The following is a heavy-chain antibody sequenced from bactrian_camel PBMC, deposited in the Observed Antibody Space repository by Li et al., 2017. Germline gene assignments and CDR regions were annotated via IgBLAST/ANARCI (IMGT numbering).Heavy chain of an antibody. CDR2: IAIGYGKT. Sequence: VQLVESGGGSVQAGDSLRLSCSISGFASCRFDISWHRQSPGKEREMVAGIAIGYGKTYYSDSVKGRFAVSQDNADTVYLRMESLKPEDTAMYYCAADGGIGGYCGRPVYEYGSVGQGTQVTVS. V-gene: IGHV3S40*01. D-gene: IGHD1*01. CDR3: AADGGIGGYCGRPVYEYGS. CDR1: GFASCRFD. J-gene: IGHJ4*01.